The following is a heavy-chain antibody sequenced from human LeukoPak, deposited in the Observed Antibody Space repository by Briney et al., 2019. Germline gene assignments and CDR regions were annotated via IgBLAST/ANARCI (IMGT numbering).Heavy chain of an antibody. CDR1: SESFNDYY. Sequence: SETLSLTCAVYSESFNDYYWTWIRQPPGKGLEWIGEINHSGSTNHNPSLKSRVTISVDTSKNQFSLKLISVTAADTAVYYCARAPRYFDLWGRGTLVTVSS. J-gene: IGHJ2*01. CDR3: ARAPRYFDL. CDR2: INHSGST. V-gene: IGHV4-34*01.